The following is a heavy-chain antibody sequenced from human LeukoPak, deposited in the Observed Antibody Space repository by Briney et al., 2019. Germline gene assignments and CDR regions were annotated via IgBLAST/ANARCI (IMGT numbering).Heavy chain of an antibody. CDR3: TREAINCGGDCYLDY. CDR1: GGSISSYY. J-gene: IGHJ4*02. D-gene: IGHD2-21*02. Sequence: PSGTLSLTCTVSGGSISSYYWSWIRQPPGKGLEWIGYLYYSGSTNYNPSLKSRVTISVDTSKNQFSLKLSSVTAADTAVYYCTREAINCGGDCYLDYWGQGTLVTVSS. V-gene: IGHV4-59*01. CDR2: LYYSGST.